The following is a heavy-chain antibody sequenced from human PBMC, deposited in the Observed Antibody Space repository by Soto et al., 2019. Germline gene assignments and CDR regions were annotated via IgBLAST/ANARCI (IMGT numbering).Heavy chain of an antibody. CDR3: AKVGDSSSTGGSYYYYYMDV. V-gene: IGHV3-30*18. CDR2: ISYDGSNK. D-gene: IGHD6-6*01. Sequence: GGSLRLSXAASGFTFSSYGMHWVRQAPGKGLEWVAVISYDGSNKYYADSVKGRFTISRDNSKNTLYLQMNSLRAEDTAVYYCAKVGDSSSTGGSYYYYYMDVWGKGTTVTVSS. J-gene: IGHJ6*03. CDR1: GFTFSSYG.